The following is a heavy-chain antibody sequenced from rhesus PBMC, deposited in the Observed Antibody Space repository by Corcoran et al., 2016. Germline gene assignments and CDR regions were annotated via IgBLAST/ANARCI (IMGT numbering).Heavy chain of an antibody. CDR2: ISYTGKTL. Sequence: EVQLVESGGGLVQPGGSLRLSCAASGFTFSSYDMSCVRQAPGKGLEWVSYISYTGKTLYYADSGKGRFTISRDNAKNSRALQMSILRAEETAVYYCTRASIAAAGTFDYWGQGVLVTVSS. J-gene: IGHJ4*01. CDR3: TRASIAAAGTFDY. D-gene: IGHD6-31*01. CDR1: GFTFSSYD. V-gene: IGHV3-136*01.